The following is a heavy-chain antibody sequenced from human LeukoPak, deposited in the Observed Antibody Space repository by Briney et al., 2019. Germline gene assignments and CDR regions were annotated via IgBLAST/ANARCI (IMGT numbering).Heavy chain of an antibody. J-gene: IGHJ4*02. D-gene: IGHD3-3*01. CDR2: MDPNSGNT. Sequence: ASVKVSCEASGYTFTSYDINWVRQATGQGLEWMGWMDPNSGNTGYVQKFQGRVTITRNTSISTAYMELSSLRSEDTAVYYCARSGVASRPQNYFDYWGQGTLVTVSS. CDR3: ARSGVASRPQNYFDY. CDR1: GYTFTSYD. V-gene: IGHV1-8*01.